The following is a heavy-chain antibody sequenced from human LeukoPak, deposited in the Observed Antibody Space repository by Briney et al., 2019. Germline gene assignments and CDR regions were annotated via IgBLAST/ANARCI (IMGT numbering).Heavy chain of an antibody. D-gene: IGHD3-10*01. Sequence: PGRSLRLSCAASGFTFNSYGMHWVRQAPGKGLEWVALISYDGSYKYYADSVKGRFTISRDNSKNTLYLQMNSLRAEDTAVYYCAKSYGSGTYYWIWDYWGQGTLASVSS. V-gene: IGHV3-30*18. CDR3: AKSYGSGTYYWIWDY. J-gene: IGHJ4*02. CDR2: ISYDGSYK. CDR1: GFTFNSYG.